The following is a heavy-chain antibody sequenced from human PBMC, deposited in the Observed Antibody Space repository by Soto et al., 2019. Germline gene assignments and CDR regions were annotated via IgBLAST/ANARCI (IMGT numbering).Heavy chain of an antibody. J-gene: IGHJ6*02. CDR2: IYYSGST. D-gene: IGHD6-13*01. Sequence: SETLSLTCTVSGGSVSSGSYYWSWIRQPPGKGLEWIGYIYYSGSTNYNPSLKSRVTISVDTSKNQFSLKLRSVTAADTAVYYCARESIRYSSSTPINEYYYYYGMDVWGQGTTVTVSS. CDR1: GGSVSSGSYY. CDR3: ARESIRYSSSTPINEYYYYYGMDV. V-gene: IGHV4-61*01.